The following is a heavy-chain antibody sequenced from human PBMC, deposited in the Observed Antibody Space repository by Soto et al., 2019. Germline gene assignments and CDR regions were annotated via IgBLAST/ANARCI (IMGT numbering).Heavy chain of an antibody. D-gene: IGHD3-10*01. CDR2: INPNSGGT. Sequence: GASVKVSCKASGYTFTGYYMHWVRQAPGQGLEWMGWINPNSGGTNYAQKFQGWVTMTRDTSMSTAYMELSSLRSEDTAVYYCASHTFKVRGVPYYYYGMDVWGQGTTVTVSS. CDR3: ASHTFKVRGVPYYYYGMDV. J-gene: IGHJ6*02. V-gene: IGHV1-2*04. CDR1: GYTFTGYY.